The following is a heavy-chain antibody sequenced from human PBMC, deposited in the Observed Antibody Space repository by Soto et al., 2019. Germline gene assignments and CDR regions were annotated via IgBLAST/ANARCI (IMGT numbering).Heavy chain of an antibody. V-gene: IGHV4-30-4*01. D-gene: IGHD3-10*01. Sequence: SETLSLTCTVSGGSISSGDYYWSWIRQPPGKGLEWIGYIYYSGSTYYNPSLKSRVTISVDTSKNQFSLKLSSVTAADTAVYYCARAPRLLWFGALLYYYGMGVWHQGITVTVSS. CDR3: ARAPRLLWFGALLYYYGMGV. CDR1: GGSISSGDYY. CDR2: IYYSGST. J-gene: IGHJ6*02.